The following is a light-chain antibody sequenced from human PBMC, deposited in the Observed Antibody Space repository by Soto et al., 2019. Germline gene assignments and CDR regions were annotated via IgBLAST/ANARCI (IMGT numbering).Light chain of an antibody. Sequence: EIVMTQSPLSLPVTPGEPASISCKSSQSLLHSNGYNYLDWYLQKPGQSPKLLIYAGSNRASGVPDRFSGSGSGTDFTLKISRVEAEDVAVYYCMQALQAPFTFGPGTKVDIK. CDR1: QSLLHSNGYNY. V-gene: IGKV2-28*01. CDR3: MQALQAPFT. J-gene: IGKJ3*01. CDR2: AGS.